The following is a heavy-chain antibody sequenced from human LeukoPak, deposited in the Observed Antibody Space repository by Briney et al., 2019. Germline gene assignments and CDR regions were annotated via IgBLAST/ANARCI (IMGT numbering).Heavy chain of an antibody. V-gene: IGHV1-18*04. CDR2: ISAYNGNT. CDR1: GYTFTGYY. Sequence: ASVKVSCKASGYTFTGYYMHWVRQAPGQGLEWMGWISAYNGNTNYAQKLQGRVTMTTDTSTSTAYMELRSLRSDDTAVYYCARRTHYGDYGGSYYYYYMDVWGKGTTVTVSS. J-gene: IGHJ6*03. CDR3: ARRTHYGDYGGSYYYYYMDV. D-gene: IGHD4-17*01.